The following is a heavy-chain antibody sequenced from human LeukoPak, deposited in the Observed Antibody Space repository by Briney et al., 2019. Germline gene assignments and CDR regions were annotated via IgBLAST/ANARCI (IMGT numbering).Heavy chain of an antibody. CDR2: IKQDGSEK. V-gene: IGHV3-7*01. Sequence: GGSLRLSCAASGFTFRNYWMIWVRQAPGKGLEWVANIKQDGSEKYYVDSVKGRFTISRDNAKNSLYLQMNSLRAEDTAVYYCARAGPTYYFDYWGQGTLVTVSS. J-gene: IGHJ4*02. CDR3: ARAGPTYYFDY. CDR1: GFTFRNYW.